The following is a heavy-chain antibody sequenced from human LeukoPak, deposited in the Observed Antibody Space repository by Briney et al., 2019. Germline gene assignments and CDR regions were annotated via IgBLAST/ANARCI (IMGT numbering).Heavy chain of an antibody. CDR2: IGGSGGSS. Sequence: ETLSLTCAVYGGSFSGYYWSWIRQPPGKGLEWVSAIGGSGGSSYYADSVKGRFTISRDNSKNTLYLQMNSLRAEDTAVYYCAKPLTPFLEWVVDVWGKGTTVTVSS. J-gene: IGHJ6*04. V-gene: IGHV3-23*01. CDR1: GGSFSGYY. CDR3: AKPLTPFLEWVVDV. D-gene: IGHD3-3*01.